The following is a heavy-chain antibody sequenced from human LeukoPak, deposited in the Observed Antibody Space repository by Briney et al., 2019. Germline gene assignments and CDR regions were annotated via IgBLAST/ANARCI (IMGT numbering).Heavy chain of an antibody. Sequence: RPGESLKISCKGSGFSFTNYWIGWVRQMPGTGLEWVGIIYAGDSDTRYSPSFQGQVTISADKTITTAYLQWSNLKASDTAMYYCAGSTSGWRGDYWGQGTLVTVSS. J-gene: IGHJ4*02. V-gene: IGHV5-51*01. D-gene: IGHD6-19*01. CDR2: IYAGDSDT. CDR1: GFSFTNYW. CDR3: AGSTSGWRGDY.